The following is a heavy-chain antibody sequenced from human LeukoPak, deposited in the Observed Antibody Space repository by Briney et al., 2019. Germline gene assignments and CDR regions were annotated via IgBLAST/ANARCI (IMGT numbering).Heavy chain of an antibody. J-gene: IGHJ4*02. CDR1: GGSINSDY. V-gene: IGHV4-59*01. D-gene: IGHD1-26*01. Sequence: SETLSLTCSVSGGSINSDYWSWIRQSPGKGLEWIGYISYRGTTNYNPSLEGRLIMSRDTSKNQFSLKLRSVTAADTAVYYCARAVGATRPVDYWRQGTLVTVSS. CDR2: ISYRGTT. CDR3: ARAVGATRPVDY.